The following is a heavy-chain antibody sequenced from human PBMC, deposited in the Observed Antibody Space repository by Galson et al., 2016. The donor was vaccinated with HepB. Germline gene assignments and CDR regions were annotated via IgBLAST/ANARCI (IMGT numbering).Heavy chain of an antibody. CDR2: IYYDGSNK. J-gene: IGHJ4*02. V-gene: IGHV3-33*01. CDR1: GFTFSSYG. CDR3: ARGLGGWFVFDY. D-gene: IGHD6-19*01. Sequence: SLRLSCAASGFTFSSYGMHWVRQAPGKGLEWVGVIYYDGSNKHYGDSVKGRFTISRDNSQNTLYLQMNIRRGEDTAVYYSARGLGGWFVFDYWGQGTLVNVSS.